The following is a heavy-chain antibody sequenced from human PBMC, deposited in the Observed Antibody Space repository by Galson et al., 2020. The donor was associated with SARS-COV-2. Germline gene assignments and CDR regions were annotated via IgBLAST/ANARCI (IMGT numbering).Heavy chain of an antibody. J-gene: IGHJ4*02. Sequence: SETLSLTCTVSGGSISSRNYWGWIRQAPGKGLEWIGTMYYSGSRYYNPSLKSRVTISVDTSKNQFSLKLTSATAADTAVYYCARHTFSRVGAAFDYWGQGTLLTVSS. CDR3: ARHTFSRVGAAFDY. D-gene: IGHD2-15*01. V-gene: IGHV4-39*01. CDR1: GGSISSRNY. CDR2: MYYSGSR.